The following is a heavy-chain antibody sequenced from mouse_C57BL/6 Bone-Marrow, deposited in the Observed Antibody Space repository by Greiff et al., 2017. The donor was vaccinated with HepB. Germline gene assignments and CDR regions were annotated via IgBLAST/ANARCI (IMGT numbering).Heavy chain of an antibody. J-gene: IGHJ2*01. CDR2: IYPSDSET. CDR1: GYTFTSYW. V-gene: IGHV1-61*01. Sequence: QVQLQQSGAELVRPGSSVKLSCKASGYTFTSYWMDWVKQRPGQGLEWIGNIYPSDSETHYNQKFKDKATLTVDKSSSTAYMQLSSLTSEDSAVYYCARDRLYYFDYWGQGTTLTVSS. CDR3: ARDRLYYFDY.